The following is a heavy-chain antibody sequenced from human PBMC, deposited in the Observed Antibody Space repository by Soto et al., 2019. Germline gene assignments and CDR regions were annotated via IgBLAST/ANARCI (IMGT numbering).Heavy chain of an antibody. J-gene: IGHJ3*02. Sequence: LRLSCAASGFTVISNYMSWVRQAPGKGLEWVSVIYSGGSTYYADSVKGRFTISRDNSKNTLYLQMNSLRAEDTAVYYCAREASSGWSGGDDAFDIWGQGTMVTVSS. V-gene: IGHV3-53*01. D-gene: IGHD6-19*01. CDR2: IYSGGST. CDR1: GFTVISNY. CDR3: AREASSGWSGGDDAFDI.